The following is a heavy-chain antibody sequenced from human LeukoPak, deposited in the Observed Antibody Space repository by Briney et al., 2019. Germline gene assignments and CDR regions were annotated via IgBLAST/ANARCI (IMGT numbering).Heavy chain of an antibody. CDR1: GYTFTSYD. Sequence: GASVKVSCKASGYTFTSYDINWVRQATGQGLEWMGWMNPNSGNTGYAQKFQGRVTITRNTSISTAYMELSRLRSDDTAVYYCARAPLYSSGWYAFDYWGQGTLVTVSS. D-gene: IGHD6-19*01. CDR2: MNPNSGNT. J-gene: IGHJ4*02. V-gene: IGHV1-8*03. CDR3: ARAPLYSSGWYAFDY.